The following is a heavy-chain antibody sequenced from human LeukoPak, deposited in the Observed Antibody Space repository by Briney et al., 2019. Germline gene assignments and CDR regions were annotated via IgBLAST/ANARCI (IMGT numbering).Heavy chain of an antibody. CDR2: IYTSGAT. CDR1: GGSISSGSYY. V-gene: IGHV4-61*09. D-gene: IGHD1-14*01. Sequence: SETLSLTCTVSGGSISSGSYYWTWIRQPAGKGLEWIGHIYTSGATSYNPSLQSRVTISVDTPKHEFSLKLTSLTAADTAVYYCARTGGGVGWFGTIDSWGQGTLVTVSP. CDR3: ARTGGGVGWFGTIDS. J-gene: IGHJ4*02.